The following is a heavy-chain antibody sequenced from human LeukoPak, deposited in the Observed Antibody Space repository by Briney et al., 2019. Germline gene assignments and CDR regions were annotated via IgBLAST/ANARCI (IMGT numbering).Heavy chain of an antibody. V-gene: IGHV3-74*01. D-gene: IGHD1-1*01. CDR2: INSDGRSI. J-gene: IGHJ4*02. Sequence: GGSLRLSCAASGFNFNDYWMHWVRRGPGKGLVWVSRINSDGRSIDYADSVKGRFTISRDNARNSLYLQMNSLRAEDTAVYYCARDTTGDAGGVFDSWGQGTLVTVSS. CDR3: ARDTTGDAGGVFDS. CDR1: GFNFNDYW.